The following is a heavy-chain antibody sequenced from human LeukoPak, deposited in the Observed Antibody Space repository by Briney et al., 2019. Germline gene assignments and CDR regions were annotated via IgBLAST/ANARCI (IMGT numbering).Heavy chain of an antibody. J-gene: IGHJ6*02. Sequence: SETLSLTCAVYGGSFSGYYWSWIRQPPGKGLEWIGEINHSGSTNYNPSLKSRVTISVDTSKNQFSLKLSSVTAADTAVYYCAVSSGCSPFYYYYGMDVWGQGTTVTVSS. CDR1: GGSFSGYY. D-gene: IGHD6-19*01. CDR3: AVSSGCSPFYYYYGMDV. V-gene: IGHV4-34*01. CDR2: INHSGST.